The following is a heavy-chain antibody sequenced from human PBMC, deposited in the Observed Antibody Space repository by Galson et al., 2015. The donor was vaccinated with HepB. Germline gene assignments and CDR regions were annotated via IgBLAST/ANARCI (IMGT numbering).Heavy chain of an antibody. CDR3: ALLGVPAAKSGDFDY. CDR2: INPNSGGT. CDR1: GYTFTGYY. V-gene: IGHV1-2*04. D-gene: IGHD2-2*01. J-gene: IGHJ4*02. Sequence: SVKVSCKASGYTFTGYYMHWVRQAPGQGLEWMGWINPNSGGTNYAQKFQGWVTMTRDTSISTAYMELSRLRSDDTAVYYCALLGVPAAKSGDFDYWGQGTLVTVSS.